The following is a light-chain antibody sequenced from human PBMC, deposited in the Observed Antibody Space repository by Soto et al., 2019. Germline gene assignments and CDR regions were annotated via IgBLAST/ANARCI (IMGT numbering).Light chain of an antibody. CDR2: DAF. CDR1: QSVSSF. CDR3: QQRSNWPPWT. V-gene: IGKV3-11*01. Sequence: EIVLTQSPATLSLSPGERATLSCTASQSVSSFLAWYQQKPGQAPRLLIYDAFKRATGIPARFSGSGSGTDFTLTISILEPEDSAVYYCQQRSNWPPWTFGQGTKVEVK. J-gene: IGKJ1*01.